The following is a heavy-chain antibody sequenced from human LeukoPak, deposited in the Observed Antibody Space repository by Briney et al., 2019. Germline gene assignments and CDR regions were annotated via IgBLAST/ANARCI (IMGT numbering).Heavy chain of an antibody. Sequence: PWETLSLTCTVSGGSISSGDYYWSWIRQPPGKGLEWIGYIYYSGSTYYNPSLKSRVTISVDTSKNQFSLKLSSVTAADTAVYYCARVSSSRWYVDYWGQGTLVTVSS. CDR3: ARVSSSRWYVDY. CDR1: GGSISSGDYY. CDR2: IYYSGST. D-gene: IGHD6-19*01. J-gene: IGHJ4*02. V-gene: IGHV4-30-4*08.